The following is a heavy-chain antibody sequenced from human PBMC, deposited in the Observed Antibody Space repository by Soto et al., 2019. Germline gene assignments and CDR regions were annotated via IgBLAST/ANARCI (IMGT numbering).Heavy chain of an antibody. CDR3: ALIAALAAAAPFDY. CDR1: GGTFSSYA. J-gene: IGHJ4*02. CDR2: IIPIFGTA. D-gene: IGHD6-6*01. Sequence: ASVKVSCKASGGTFSSYAISWVRQAPGQGLEWMGGIIPIFGTANYAQKFQGRVTITADESTSTAYMELRSLRSEDTAVYYCALIAALAAAAPFDYWGQGTLVTVSS. V-gene: IGHV1-69*13.